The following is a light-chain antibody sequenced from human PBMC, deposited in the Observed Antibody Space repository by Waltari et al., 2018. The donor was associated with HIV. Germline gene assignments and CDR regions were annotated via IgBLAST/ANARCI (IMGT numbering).Light chain of an antibody. CDR3: QSYDGTLSVWV. Sequence: QSVLTQPPSVSGAPGQRVSLPCAGQTSNSGAGYEVHWYLQLPGSAPKLLIHSNTERPSGIPDRFSGSRSGASASLAITGLQVEDEGDYYCQSYDGTLSVWVFGGGTKLTVL. V-gene: IGLV1-40*01. J-gene: IGLJ3*02. CDR2: SNT. CDR1: TSNSGAGYE.